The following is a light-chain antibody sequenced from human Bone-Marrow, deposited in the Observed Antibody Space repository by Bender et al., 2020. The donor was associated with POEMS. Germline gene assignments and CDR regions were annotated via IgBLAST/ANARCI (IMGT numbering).Light chain of an antibody. CDR2: EVN. CDR1: SDDVGYYNY. Sequence: QSALTQPRSVSGSPRQSVTISCTGTSDDVGYYNYVSWYQQHPGKAPKVIIFEVNKRPSGVPDRFSASKSGNTASLTITGLQADDEADYFCCSYAGGYTYVFGSGTHLVVL. CDR3: CSYAGGYTYV. V-gene: IGLV2-11*01. J-gene: IGLJ1*01.